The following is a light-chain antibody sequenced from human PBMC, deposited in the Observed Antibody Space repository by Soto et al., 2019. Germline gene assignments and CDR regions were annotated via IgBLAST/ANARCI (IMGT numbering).Light chain of an antibody. CDR2: NVY. Sequence: QSVLTQPASVSGSPGQSITISCTGTSSDVGAYNFVSWHQQHPGKAPKLMIYNVYDRPSGISYRFSGSKSGNTASLTISGLQGEYYSDYYCRPYTTRLPYVFGFGTK. V-gene: IGLV2-14*03. J-gene: IGLJ1*01. CDR1: SSDVGAYNF. CDR3: RPYTTRLPYV.